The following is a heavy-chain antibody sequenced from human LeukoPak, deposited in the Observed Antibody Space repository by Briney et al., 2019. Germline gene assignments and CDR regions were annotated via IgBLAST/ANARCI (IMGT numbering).Heavy chain of an antibody. Sequence: PGGSLRLSCAASGFTFSSYEVNWVRQAPGKGLEWVSYISSSGSTIYYADPVKGRFTISRDNAKNSLYLQMNSLRAEDTAVYYCAALGADYDILTGYSRLGYYGMDVWGKGTTVTVSS. CDR3: AALGADYDILTGYSRLGYYGMDV. CDR2: ISSSGSTI. D-gene: IGHD3-9*01. V-gene: IGHV3-48*03. CDR1: GFTFSSYE. J-gene: IGHJ6*04.